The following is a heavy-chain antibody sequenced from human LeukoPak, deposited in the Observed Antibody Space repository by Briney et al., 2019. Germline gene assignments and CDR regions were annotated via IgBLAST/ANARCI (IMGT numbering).Heavy chain of an antibody. D-gene: IGHD1-14*01. CDR1: GGTFSSYA. Sequence: ASVKVSCKASGGTFSSYAISWVRQAPGQGLEWMGGIIPIFGTGNYAQKFQGRVTITADESTSTAYMELRSLRSDDTAVYYCARWETGSWFDPWGQGTLVTISS. J-gene: IGHJ5*02. CDR3: ARWETGSWFDP. CDR2: IIPIFGTG. V-gene: IGHV1-69*13.